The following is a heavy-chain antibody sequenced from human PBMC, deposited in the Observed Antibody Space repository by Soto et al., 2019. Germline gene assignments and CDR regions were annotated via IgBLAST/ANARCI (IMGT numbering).Heavy chain of an antibody. CDR2: ISGYNGNT. Sequence: GASVKVSCKASGHTVTSYGISWVRQAPGQGLEWMGWISGYNGNTDYAENLQGRVTMATDTSTNTAYMELRSLRYDDTAIYYCARDSRRRIGYRLVNWIDPWGQGTLVTVSS. CDR3: ARDSRRRIGYRLVNWIDP. J-gene: IGHJ5*02. CDR1: GHTVTSYG. D-gene: IGHD5-12*01. V-gene: IGHV1-18*04.